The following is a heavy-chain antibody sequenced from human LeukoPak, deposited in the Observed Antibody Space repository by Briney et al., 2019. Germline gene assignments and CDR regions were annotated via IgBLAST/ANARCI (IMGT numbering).Heavy chain of an antibody. D-gene: IGHD3-9*01. V-gene: IGHV4-59*01. CDR1: GGSISSYY. CDR2: IYYSGST. Sequence: SETLSLICTVSGGSISSYYWSWIRQPPGKGLEWIGYIYYSGSTNYNPSLKSRVTISVDTSKNQFSLKLSSVTAADTAVYYCARVSGRYDILTGYYPSYYFDYWGQGTLVTVSS. CDR3: ARVSGRYDILTGYYPSYYFDY. J-gene: IGHJ4*02.